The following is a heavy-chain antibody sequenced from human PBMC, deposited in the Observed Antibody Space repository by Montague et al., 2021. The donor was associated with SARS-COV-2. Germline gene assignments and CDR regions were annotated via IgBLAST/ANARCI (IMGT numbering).Heavy chain of an antibody. CDR2: SYDSGGT. CDR1: GDSISSFY. D-gene: IGHD2-15*01. J-gene: IGHJ4*02. Sequence: SETLSLTCTVSGDSISSFYWNWIRQPAGKGLVWIGRSYDSGGTNYNPSLKSRVTMSVDTSKNQFSLKLNSVTAADTAVYYCGRGVVAATPVVDYWGRGTLVTVSS. V-gene: IGHV4-4*07. CDR3: GRGVVAATPVVDY.